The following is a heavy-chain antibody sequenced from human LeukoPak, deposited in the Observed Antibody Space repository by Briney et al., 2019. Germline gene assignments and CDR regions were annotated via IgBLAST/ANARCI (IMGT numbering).Heavy chain of an antibody. CDR1: GYTFTGYY. D-gene: IGHD3-9*01. J-gene: IGHJ6*03. Sequence: ASVKVSCKASGYTFTGYYMHWVRQAPGQGLEWMGWINPNSGGTNYAQKFQGRVTMTRDTSISTAYMELSRLRSDGTAVYYCARNEERPPDDNYMDVWGKGTTVTVSS. V-gene: IGHV1-2*02. CDR2: INPNSGGT. CDR3: ARNEERPPDDNYMDV.